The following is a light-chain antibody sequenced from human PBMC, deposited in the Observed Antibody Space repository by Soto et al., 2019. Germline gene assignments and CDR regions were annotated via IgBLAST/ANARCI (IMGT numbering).Light chain of an antibody. CDR2: DAS. CDR1: QSITHY. Sequence: DIQMTQSPPTLSASVGDRVTITCRASQSITHYLAWYHQMPGKAPKLRIFDASTLKSGVASRFSGSGSGTKFTITISSLQPDDFGTYFCHHHNSYSPTFCPGTKVEIK. V-gene: IGKV1-5*01. J-gene: IGKJ1*01. CDR3: HHHNSYSPT.